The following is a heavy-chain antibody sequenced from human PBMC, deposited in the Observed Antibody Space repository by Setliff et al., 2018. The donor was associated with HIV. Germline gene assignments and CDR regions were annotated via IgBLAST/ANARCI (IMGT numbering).Heavy chain of an antibody. CDR2: IWYDGSNK. D-gene: IGHD3-3*01. Sequence: GGSLRLSCAAYGFTFNSYGMHWVRQAPGKGLEGVAFIWYDGSNKYYADSVEGRFTVSRDNSKNTLSLQMTSLRAEDTAVYYCAKDSRLVRYDFWSAPYIFDNWGQGTLVTVSS. J-gene: IGHJ4*02. CDR1: GFTFNSYG. V-gene: IGHV3-30*02. CDR3: AKDSRLVRYDFWSAPYIFDN.